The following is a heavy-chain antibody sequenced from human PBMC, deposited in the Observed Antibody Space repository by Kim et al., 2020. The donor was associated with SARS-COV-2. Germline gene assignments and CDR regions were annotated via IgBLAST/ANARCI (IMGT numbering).Heavy chain of an antibody. V-gene: IGHV5-51*01. CDR3: ARGGLPGIAAAYDY. D-gene: IGHD6-13*01. Sequence: SPSFKGQVTISADKSISTPYLQWSSLKASDTAMYYCARGGLPGIAAAYDYWGQGTLVTVSS. J-gene: IGHJ4*02.